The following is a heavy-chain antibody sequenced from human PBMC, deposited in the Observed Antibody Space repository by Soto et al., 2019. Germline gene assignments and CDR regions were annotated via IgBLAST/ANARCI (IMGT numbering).Heavy chain of an antibody. CDR3: ATPDPHAVAGPSVLLFNY. CDR1: GYTLTELS. D-gene: IGHD6-19*01. V-gene: IGHV1-24*01. J-gene: IGHJ4*02. CDR2: FDPEDGET. Sequence: GASVKVSCKVSGYTLTELSMHWVRQAPGKGPEWMGGFDPEDGETIYAQKFQGRVTMTEDTSTDTAYMELSSLRSEDTAVYYCATPDPHAVAGPSVLLFNYWGQGTLVTVSS.